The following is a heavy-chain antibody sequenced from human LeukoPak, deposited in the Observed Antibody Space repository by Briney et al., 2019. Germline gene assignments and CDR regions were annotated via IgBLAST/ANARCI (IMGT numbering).Heavy chain of an antibody. Sequence: KPSETLSLTCAVYGGSFSGYYWSWIRQPPGKGLEWIGEINHSGSTNYNPSLKSRVTISVDTSKNQFSLKLSSVTAADTAVYYCATYDFWSGYRVYWGQGTLVTVSS. CDR2: INHSGST. V-gene: IGHV4-34*01. CDR1: GGSFSGYY. D-gene: IGHD3-3*01. CDR3: ATYDFWSGYRVY. J-gene: IGHJ4*02.